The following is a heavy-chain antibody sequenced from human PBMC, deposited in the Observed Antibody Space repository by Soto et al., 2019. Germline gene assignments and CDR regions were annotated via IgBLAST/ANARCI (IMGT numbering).Heavy chain of an antibody. D-gene: IGHD5-18*01. Sequence: QVQLQESGPGLVKPSQTLSLTCTVSGGSISSGGYYWIWIRQHPGKGLEWIGYISYSGSTYYNPSLKSRVTISVDTSKNQFSLKLSSVTAADTAVYYCARWDTAMAPSFDYWGQGTLVTVSS. CDR2: ISYSGST. J-gene: IGHJ4*02. CDR3: ARWDTAMAPSFDY. V-gene: IGHV4-31*03. CDR1: GGSISSGGYY.